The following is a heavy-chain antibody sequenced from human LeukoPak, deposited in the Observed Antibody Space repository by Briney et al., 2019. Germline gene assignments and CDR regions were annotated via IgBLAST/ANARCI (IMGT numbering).Heavy chain of an antibody. CDR1: GFIFNEFL. Sequence: GGSLRLSCAASGFIFNEFLMSWVRQAPGKGLEWVSYISSSSSTIYYADSVKGRFIISRDNAKNSLYLQMNSLRAEDTAVYYCARDNSPSTYYDFWSGYGYWGQGTLVTVSS. D-gene: IGHD3-3*01. V-gene: IGHV3-11*04. CDR2: ISSSSSTI. J-gene: IGHJ4*02. CDR3: ARDNSPSTYYDFWSGYGY.